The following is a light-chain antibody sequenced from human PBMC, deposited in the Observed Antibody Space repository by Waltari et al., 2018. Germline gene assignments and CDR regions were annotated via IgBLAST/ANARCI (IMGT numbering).Light chain of an antibody. CDR3: AAWDNSLSGCV. Sequence: QSVLTQPPSASGTPGQRVTISCSGSNPNIGSNYVCWYQHLPGTAPKLLIQRNDQRPSGIPDRFSGSKADTSASLAIRGLRSEDETDYYCAAWDNSLSGCVFGGGTRLTVL. V-gene: IGLV1-47*01. J-gene: IGLJ3*02. CDR2: RND. CDR1: NPNIGSNY.